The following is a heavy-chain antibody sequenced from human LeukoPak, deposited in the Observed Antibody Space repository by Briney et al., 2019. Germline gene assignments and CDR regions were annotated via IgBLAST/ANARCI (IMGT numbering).Heavy chain of an antibody. D-gene: IGHD3-10*01. V-gene: IGHV3-7*01. CDR1: GFTFDDYA. CDR2: IKQDGSEK. J-gene: IGHJ4*02. CDR3: ARVWQEYYFDY. Sequence: GGSLRLSCAASGFTFDDYAMHWVRQAPGKGLEWVANIKQDGSEKYYVDSVKGRFTISRDNSKNTLYLQMNSLRAEDTAVYYCARVWQEYYFDYWGQGTLVTVSS.